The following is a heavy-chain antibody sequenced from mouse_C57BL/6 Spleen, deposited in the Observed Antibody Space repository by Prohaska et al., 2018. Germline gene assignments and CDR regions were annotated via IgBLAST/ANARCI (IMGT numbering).Heavy chain of an antibody. Sequence: SVKISCKASGYAFSSSWMNWVKQRPGTGLEWIGRIYPGDGDTNYNGKFKGKATLTADKSSSTAYMQLSSLTSEDSAVYFCAREDYVFDYWGQGTTLTVSS. D-gene: IGHD2-4*01. CDR2: IYPGDGDT. CDR3: AREDYVFDY. CDR1: GYAFSSSW. V-gene: IGHV1-82*01. J-gene: IGHJ2*01.